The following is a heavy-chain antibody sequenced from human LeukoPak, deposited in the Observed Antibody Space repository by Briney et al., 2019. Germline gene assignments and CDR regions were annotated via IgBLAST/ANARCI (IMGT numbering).Heavy chain of an antibody. D-gene: IGHD5-24*01. CDR2: ITNNGGKT. Sequence: GGSLRLSCAASGFIFNNYSMHWVRQAPGKGLEFVSTITNNGGKTYYADSVKGRFTISRDNSKNTLFLQMGTLRPEDLGIYYFVTDGAGYNYDYWGQRSLVTVSS. CDR3: VTDGAGYNYDY. J-gene: IGHJ4*02. V-gene: IGHV3-64*02. CDR1: GFIFNNYS.